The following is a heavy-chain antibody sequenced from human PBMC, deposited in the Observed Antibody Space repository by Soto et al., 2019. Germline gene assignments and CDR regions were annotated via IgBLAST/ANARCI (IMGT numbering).Heavy chain of an antibody. CDR3: ARGRYGDY. D-gene: IGHD1-1*01. V-gene: IGHV1-18*01. CDR2: ISAHNGNT. J-gene: IGHJ4*02. Sequence: QVHLAQSGAEVKKPGASVKVSCQGSGYAFTTYDITWVRQAPGQGLEWMGWISAHNGNTNYAQKLQGRVTVTRDTSTSTAYMELRSLRYDDTAVYYCARGRYGDYWGQGALVTVFS. CDR1: GYAFTTYD.